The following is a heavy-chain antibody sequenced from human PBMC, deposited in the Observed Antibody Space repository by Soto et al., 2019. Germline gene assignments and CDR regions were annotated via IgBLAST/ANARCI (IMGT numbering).Heavy chain of an antibody. D-gene: IGHD4-17*01. Sequence: GASVKVSCKASGYTFTGYYMHWVRQAPGQGLEWMGWINPNSGGTNYAQKFQGWVTMTRDTSISTAYMELSRLRSDDTAVYYCARGAPYGDYYYYYMDVWGKGTTVTVSS. CDR2: INPNSGGT. CDR1: GYTFTGYY. J-gene: IGHJ6*03. CDR3: ARGAPYGDYYYYYMDV. V-gene: IGHV1-2*04.